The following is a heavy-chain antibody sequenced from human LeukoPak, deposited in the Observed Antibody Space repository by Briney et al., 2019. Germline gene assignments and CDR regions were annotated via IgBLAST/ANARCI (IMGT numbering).Heavy chain of an antibody. J-gene: IGHJ4*02. CDR3: ARASRGLLWFGELSYFDY. CDR2: IIPIFGTA. Sequence: ASVKVSCKASGGTFGSYAISWVRQAPGQGLEWMGGIIPIFGTASYAQKFQGRVTITADKSTSTAYMELSSLRSEDTAVYYCARASRGLLWFGELSYFDYWGQGTLVTVSS. D-gene: IGHD3-10*01. CDR1: GGTFGSYA. V-gene: IGHV1-69*06.